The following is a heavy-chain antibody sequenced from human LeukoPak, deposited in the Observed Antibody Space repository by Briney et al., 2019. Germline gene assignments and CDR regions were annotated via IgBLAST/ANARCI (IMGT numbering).Heavy chain of an antibody. V-gene: IGHV3-21*01. D-gene: IGHD3-22*01. CDR3: ARDPRGRDYYDSSGYYPDY. Sequence: GGSLRLSCAASGFTFSSYSMNWVRQAPGKGLEWVSSISSSSYIYYADSVKGRFTISRDNAKNSLYLQMNSLRAEDTAVYYCARDPRGRDYYDSSGYYPDYWGQGTLVTVSS. CDR1: GFTFSSYS. CDR2: ISSSSYI. J-gene: IGHJ4*02.